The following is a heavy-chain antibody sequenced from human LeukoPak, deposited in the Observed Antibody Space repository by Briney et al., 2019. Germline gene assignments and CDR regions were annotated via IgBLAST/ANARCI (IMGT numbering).Heavy chain of an antibody. D-gene: IGHD3-22*01. CDR1: GFTFSSYG. CDR3: ANVRTAYYYDSSGYSFDY. J-gene: IGHJ4*02. CDR2: ISYDGSNK. Sequence: GGSLRLSCAASGFTFSSYGMHWVRQAPGKGLEWVAVISYDGSNKYYADSVKGRFTISRDNSKNTLYLQMNSLRAEDTAVYYCANVRTAYYYDSSGYSFDYWGQGTLVTVSS. V-gene: IGHV3-30*18.